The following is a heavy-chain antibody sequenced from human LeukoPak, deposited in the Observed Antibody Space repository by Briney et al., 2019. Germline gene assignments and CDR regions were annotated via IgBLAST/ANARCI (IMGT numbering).Heavy chain of an antibody. D-gene: IGHD6-25*01. Sequence: PGGSLRLSCAASGFTFSSYGMNWVRQAPGKGLEWVSSISSSSSYIYYADSVKGRFTISRDNAKNSLYLQMNSLRAEDTAVYYCARGGSRGAFDIWGQGTMVTVSS. J-gene: IGHJ3*02. V-gene: IGHV3-21*01. CDR1: GFTFSSYG. CDR3: ARGGSRGAFDI. CDR2: ISSSSSYI.